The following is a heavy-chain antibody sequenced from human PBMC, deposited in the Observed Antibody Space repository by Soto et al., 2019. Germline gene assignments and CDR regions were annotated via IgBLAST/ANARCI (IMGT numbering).Heavy chain of an antibody. Sequence: GGSLRLSCAASGFTFSSYAMSWVRQAPGKGLEWVSAIGGSGGSTYYADSVKGRFTISRDNSKNTLYLQMNSLRAEDTAVYYCAKDSMVRGVISYFDYWGQGTLVTVSS. CDR2: IGGSGGST. D-gene: IGHD3-10*01. J-gene: IGHJ4*02. V-gene: IGHV3-23*01. CDR3: AKDSMVRGVISYFDY. CDR1: GFTFSSYA.